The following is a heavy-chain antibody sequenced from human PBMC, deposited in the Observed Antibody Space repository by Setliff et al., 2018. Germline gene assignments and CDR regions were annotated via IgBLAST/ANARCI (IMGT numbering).Heavy chain of an antibody. CDR2: IGTGTNVA. V-gene: IGHV3-48*04. CDR3: AHPLVPNFGY. Sequence: AGGSLRLSCAASGFTFSSYSINWVRQTQGKGLEWIAYIGTGTNVAYYADSVKGRFTISRDNAKNSLYLQMNSLRVEDTAVYYCAHPLVPNFGYWGQGTLVTVSS. D-gene: IGHD3-16*01. J-gene: IGHJ4*02. CDR1: GFTFSSYS.